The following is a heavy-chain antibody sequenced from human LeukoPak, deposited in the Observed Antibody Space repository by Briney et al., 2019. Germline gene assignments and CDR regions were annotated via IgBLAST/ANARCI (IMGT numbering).Heavy chain of an antibody. Sequence: GGSLRLSCAASGLTFSNYWMYWVRQAPGKGLEWVANIKQDGSEKYYVDSVRGRLTISRDNAKNSLSLQMNSLRAEDTAVYYCASNYGGWGQGTLVTVSS. V-gene: IGHV3-7*03. CDR1: GLTFSNYW. CDR2: IKQDGSEK. D-gene: IGHD4-11*01. CDR3: ASNYGG. J-gene: IGHJ4*02.